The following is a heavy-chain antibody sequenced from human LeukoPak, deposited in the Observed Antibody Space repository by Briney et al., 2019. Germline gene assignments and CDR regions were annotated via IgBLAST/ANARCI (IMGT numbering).Heavy chain of an antibody. D-gene: IGHD3-16*02. Sequence: AASVKVSCKASGYTFTMYYIHWVRQAPGQGLEWMGMINPSDGATTYAQRFQARVTVTRDMSTTTVYMDLRSLRSEDTAVYYCARTLGWASSRYPFDGWGRGTLVTVSS. V-gene: IGHV1-46*01. CDR2: INPSDGAT. J-gene: IGHJ4*02. CDR1: GYTFTMYY. CDR3: ARTLGWASSRYPFDG.